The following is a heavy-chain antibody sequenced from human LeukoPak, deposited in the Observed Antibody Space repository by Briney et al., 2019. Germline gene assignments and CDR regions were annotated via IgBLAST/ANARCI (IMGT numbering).Heavy chain of an antibody. V-gene: IGHV3-23*01. Sequence: GGSLRLSCAASGFTFSGYAMSWVRQVPGKGLEWVSTISHSGVTTYYADPVRGRFTISRDNSKNTLYLQINSLGADDTAVYYCAKDIAKNSPYGMDVWGQGTTVTVSS. CDR3: AKDIAKNSPYGMDV. CDR1: GFTFSGYA. CDR2: ISHSGVTT. J-gene: IGHJ6*02. D-gene: IGHD6-13*01.